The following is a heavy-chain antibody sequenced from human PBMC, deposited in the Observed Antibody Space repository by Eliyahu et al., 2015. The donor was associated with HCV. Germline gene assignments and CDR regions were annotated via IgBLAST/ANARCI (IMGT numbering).Heavy chain of an antibody. CDR3: ARDFGVGPDAYNYFVY. V-gene: IGHV1-69*01. D-gene: IGHD5-24*01. Sequence: TFSNYAISWVRQAPGQGLEWMGGIIPIFGTANYAQKFQGRVTITADESTSTAYMELSSLRSEDTAIYYCARDFGVGPDAYNYFVYWGQGTLVTVSS. CDR1: TFSNYA. J-gene: IGHJ4*02. CDR2: IIPIFGTA.